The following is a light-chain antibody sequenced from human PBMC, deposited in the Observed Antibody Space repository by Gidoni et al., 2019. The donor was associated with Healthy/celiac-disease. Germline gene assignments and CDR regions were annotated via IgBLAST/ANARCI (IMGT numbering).Light chain of an antibody. CDR2: EVS. V-gene: IGLV2-14*01. Sequence: QSALTQPASVYGSPGQSITISCTGTSSDVGGYNYVSWYQQHPGKAPKLMIYEVSNRPSGVSNRFSGSQSGNTASLTISGLQAEDEADYYCSSYTSSSTLYVFGTGTKVTVL. CDR1: SSDVGGYNY. CDR3: SSYTSSSTLYV. J-gene: IGLJ1*01.